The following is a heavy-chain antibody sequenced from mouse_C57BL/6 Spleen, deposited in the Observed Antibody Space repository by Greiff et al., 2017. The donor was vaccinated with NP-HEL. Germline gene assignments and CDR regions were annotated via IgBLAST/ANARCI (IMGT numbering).Heavy chain of an antibody. D-gene: IGHD2-4*01. J-gene: IGHJ1*03. V-gene: IGHV1-82*01. CDR3: AREIYYDYDDPYWYFDV. CDR1: GYAFSSSW. CDR2: IYPGDGDT. Sequence: QVQLQQSGPELVKPGASVKISCKASGYAFSSSWMNWVKQRPGKGLEWIGRIYPGDGDTNYNGKFKGKATLTADKSSSTAYMQLSSLTSEDSAVYFCAREIYYDYDDPYWYFDVWGTGTTVTVSS.